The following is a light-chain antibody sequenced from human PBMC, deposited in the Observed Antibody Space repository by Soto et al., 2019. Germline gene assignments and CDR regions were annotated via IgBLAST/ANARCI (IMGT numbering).Light chain of an antibody. CDR3: NSYAGSNSFV. CDR2: EVN. V-gene: IGLV2-8*01. CDR1: SSDVGGYNY. J-gene: IGLJ1*01. Sequence: QSVLTQPPSASGSPGQSVTISCTGTSSDVGGYNYVSWYQQHPGKAPKLVIFEVNKRPSGVPDRFSGSKSGNTASLTVSGLQTEDEADYYCNSYAGSNSFVFGTGTKVTVL.